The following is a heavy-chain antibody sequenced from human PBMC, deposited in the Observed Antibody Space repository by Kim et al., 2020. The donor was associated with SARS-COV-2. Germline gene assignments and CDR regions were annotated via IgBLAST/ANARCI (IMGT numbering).Heavy chain of an antibody. V-gene: IGHV3-11*04. Sequence: GGSLRLSCAASGFKITDYYMSWIRQAPGKGLEWISYISSSGSPIYYMDSVKGRFTISRDNAKNSLYLQMNSLRVDDTATYYCATAYFGDRPYPWGQGTLVTVSS. D-gene: IGHD3-10*01. J-gene: IGHJ5*02. CDR2: ISSSGSPI. CDR3: ATAYFGDRPYP. CDR1: GFKITDYY.